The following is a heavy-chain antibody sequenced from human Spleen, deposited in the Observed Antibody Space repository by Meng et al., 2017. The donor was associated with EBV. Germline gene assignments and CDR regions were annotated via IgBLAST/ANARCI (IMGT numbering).Heavy chain of an antibody. CDR1: GGSISSGGYV. J-gene: IGHJ4*02. D-gene: IGHD2-8*01. CDR3: ARARRNGYYFDY. V-gene: IGHV4-30-4*01. Sequence: VHLQDSGPGLGKPSQTLSLPCAVSGGSISSGGYVWSWIRQPPGKGLEWIGYIYYSGSTYYNPSLKSRVTISVDTSKNQFSLKLSSVTAADTAVYYCARARRNGYYFDYWGQGTLVTVSS. CDR2: IYYSGST.